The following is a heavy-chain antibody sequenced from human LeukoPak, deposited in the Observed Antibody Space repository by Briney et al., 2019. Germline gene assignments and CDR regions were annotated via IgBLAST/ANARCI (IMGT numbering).Heavy chain of an antibody. D-gene: IGHD2-2*01. CDR3: ARANALYCSSTSCLFDY. Sequence: ASVKVSCKASGYTFTGYYMHWVRQAPGQGLEWMAWINPNSGGTYYAQNFHDRITMTRDTSISTAYMELSRLRFDDTAIYYCARANALYCSSTSCLFDYWGQGTLVTVSS. V-gene: IGHV1-2*02. J-gene: IGHJ4*02. CDR2: INPNSGGT. CDR1: GYTFTGYY.